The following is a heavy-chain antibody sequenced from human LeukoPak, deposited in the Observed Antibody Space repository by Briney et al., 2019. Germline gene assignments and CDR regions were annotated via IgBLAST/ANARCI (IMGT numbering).Heavy chain of an antibody. CDR3: ARGRVAAATRGAFDI. CDR2: ISSSDNPK. V-gene: IGHV3-11*01. CDR1: RLRFRGYY. Sequence: GGSLRLSCTASRLRFRGYYINWTRQAPGKGLEWVSYISSSDNPKYYADSVKGRFTVSRDDAKNTVYLQMNGLRAEDTAVYYCARGRVAAATRGAFDIWGQGTMVTVSS. D-gene: IGHD2-15*01. J-gene: IGHJ3*02.